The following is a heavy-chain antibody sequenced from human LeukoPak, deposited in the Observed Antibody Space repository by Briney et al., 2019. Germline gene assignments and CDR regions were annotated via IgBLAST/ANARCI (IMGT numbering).Heavy chain of an antibody. V-gene: IGHV6-1*01. CDR1: GDSVSSNSAA. J-gene: IGHJ3*02. CDR2: TYYRSKWYN. D-gene: IGHD3-22*01. CDR3: ASFYYDTSGHGAFDI. Sequence: SQTLSLTCAISGDSVSSNSAAWNWIRQSPWRGLEWLGRTYYRSKWYNDYAVSVKSRITINPDTSKNQFSLQLNSVTPEDTAVYYCASFYYDTSGHGAFDIWGQGTMVTVSA.